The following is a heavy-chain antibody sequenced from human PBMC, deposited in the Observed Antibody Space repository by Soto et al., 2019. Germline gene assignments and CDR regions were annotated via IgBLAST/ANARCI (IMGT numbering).Heavy chain of an antibody. CDR2: IYYNGTT. CDR1: GGSISSYY. Sequence: QVQLQESGPGLVKPSETLSLTCTVSGGSISSYYWSWIRQPPGKGLEWIGYIYYNGTTNYNPSLKSRVPMSVGTSKNQFSLKLSSVTAADTAVYYCARYYYDTSGYYYDYWGQGSLVTVSS. CDR3: ARYYYDTSGYYYDY. D-gene: IGHD3-22*01. V-gene: IGHV4-59*13. J-gene: IGHJ4*02.